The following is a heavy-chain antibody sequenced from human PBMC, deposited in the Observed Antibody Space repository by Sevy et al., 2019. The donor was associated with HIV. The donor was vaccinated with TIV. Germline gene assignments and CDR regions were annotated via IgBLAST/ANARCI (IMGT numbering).Heavy chain of an antibody. V-gene: IGHV3-23*01. D-gene: IGHD2-2*01. CDR3: AKTIDSGGGVVPAANYFYYGMDV. Sequence: GGSLRLSCAVSGFTFSGYAMNWVRQAPGKGLEWVSAINGKGRSTHYADSVEGRFTISRDNSKNKLDLQMNSLRAEETAVYYCAKTIDSGGGVVPAANYFYYGMDVWGQGTTVTVSS. J-gene: IGHJ6*02. CDR1: GFTFSGYA. CDR2: INGKGRST.